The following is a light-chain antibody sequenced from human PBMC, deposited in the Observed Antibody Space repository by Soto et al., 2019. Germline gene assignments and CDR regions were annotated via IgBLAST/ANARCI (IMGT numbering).Light chain of an antibody. Sequence: EFVLTQSPGSMSLSPGESATLSCRASQSVRNNFLAWYQHIPGQAPRLLIYGASTRATGVPDRFSGSGSGTDFTLTISRLEPEDFAVYFCQQYSSSVVYTFGQGTKLEIK. CDR3: QQYSSSVVYT. J-gene: IGKJ2*01. V-gene: IGKV3-20*01. CDR1: QSVRNNF. CDR2: GAS.